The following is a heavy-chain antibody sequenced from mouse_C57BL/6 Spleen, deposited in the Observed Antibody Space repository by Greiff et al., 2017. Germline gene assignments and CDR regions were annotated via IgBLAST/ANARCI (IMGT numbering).Heavy chain of an antibody. D-gene: IGHD2-4*01. V-gene: IGHV7-3*01. J-gene: IGHJ4*01. CDR2: IRTKANGYTT. CDR1: GFTFTDYY. CDR3: ARYDYERYYYAMDY. Sequence: EVKLVESGGGLVQPGGSLSLSCAASGFTFTDYYMSWVRQPPGKALAWLGFIRTKANGYTTEYSASLKGRFTISRDNSQSILYLQMNALRAEDSATYYGARYDYERYYYAMDYWGQGTSGTVSS.